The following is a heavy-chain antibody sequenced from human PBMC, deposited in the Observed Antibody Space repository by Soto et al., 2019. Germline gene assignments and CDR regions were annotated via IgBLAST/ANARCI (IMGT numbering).Heavy chain of an antibody. CDR2: ISAYNGNT. CDR1: GYTFTSYG. V-gene: IGHV1-18*04. CDR3: ASAHGDYVVASRPNWFDP. J-gene: IGHJ5*02. D-gene: IGHD4-17*01. Sequence: QVQLVQSGAEVKKPGASVKVSCKASGYTFTSYGISWVRQAPGQGLEWMGWISAYNGNTNYAQKLQGRVTMTTDTFRSTAYMELRSLRADDTAVYYCASAHGDYVVASRPNWFDPCGQGTLVTVAS.